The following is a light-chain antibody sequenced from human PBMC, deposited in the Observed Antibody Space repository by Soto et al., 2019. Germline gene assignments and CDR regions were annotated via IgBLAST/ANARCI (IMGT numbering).Light chain of an antibody. Sequence: QPVLTQPASVSGSPGQSINISCTGTSSDVGGYNYVSWYQQHPGKAPKLMIYDVSNRPSGVSNRFSGSKSGNTASLTISGLQAEDEADYYCSSYTSSSTVVFGGGTQLTVL. J-gene: IGLJ2*01. CDR2: DVS. CDR3: SSYTSSSTVV. CDR1: SSDVGGYNY. V-gene: IGLV2-14*01.